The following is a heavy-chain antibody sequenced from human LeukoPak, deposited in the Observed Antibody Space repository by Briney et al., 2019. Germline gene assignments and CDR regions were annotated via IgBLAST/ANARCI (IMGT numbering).Heavy chain of an antibody. V-gene: IGHV3-9*01. CDR3: AKDWSPGDFWSGLYYYYGMDV. J-gene: IGHJ6*02. CDR1: GFTFDDYA. CDR2: ISWNSGSI. D-gene: IGHD3-3*01. Sequence: GRSLRLSCAASGFTFDDYAMHWVRQAPGKGLEWVSGISWNSGSIGYADSVKGRFTISRDNAKNSLYLQMNSLRAEDTALYYCAKDWSPGDFWSGLYYYYGMDVWGQGTTVTVSS.